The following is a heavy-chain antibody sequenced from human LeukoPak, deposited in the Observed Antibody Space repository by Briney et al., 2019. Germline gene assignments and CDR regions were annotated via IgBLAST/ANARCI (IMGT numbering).Heavy chain of an antibody. D-gene: IGHD3-16*01. J-gene: IGHJ4*01. CDR2: SGRSI. CDR3: AKDMNSWSHVSXXGDYFDY. Sequence: SGRSIHYADSVKGRFTISRDNSKNTLYLQMNSLRADDTAVYYCAKDMNSWSHVSXXGDYFDYWGXXXXXXXXS. V-gene: IGHV3-23*01.